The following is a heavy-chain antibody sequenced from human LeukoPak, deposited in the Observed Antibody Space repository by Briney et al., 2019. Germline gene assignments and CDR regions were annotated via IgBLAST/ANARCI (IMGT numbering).Heavy chain of an antibody. D-gene: IGHD3-22*01. CDR3: AVDLNYYDSSGNFDY. CDR2: IYPGDSDT. J-gene: IGHJ4*02. Sequence: GESLKISCKGSGYSFTSYWIGWVRQMPGKGLEWMGIIYPGDSDTRYSPSFQGQVTISADKSISTAYLQWSSLKASDTAMYYCAVDLNYYDSSGNFDYWGQGTLVTVSS. CDR1: GYSFTSYW. V-gene: IGHV5-51*01.